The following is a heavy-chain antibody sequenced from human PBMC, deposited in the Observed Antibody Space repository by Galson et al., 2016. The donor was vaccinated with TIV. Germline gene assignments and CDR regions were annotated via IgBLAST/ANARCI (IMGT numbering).Heavy chain of an antibody. J-gene: IGHJ4*02. D-gene: IGHD3-10*01. CDR2: IKQDGSEK. CDR1: GFTFSDYW. Sequence: SLRLSCAASGFTFSDYWMNWVRQAPGKGLEWVANIKQDGSEKYYVDYVKGRFSISRDNTKNTVYLQMNSLTAAETAVYYCSGGRALGYWGQGTLVTVSS. CDR3: SGGRALGY. V-gene: IGHV3-7*01.